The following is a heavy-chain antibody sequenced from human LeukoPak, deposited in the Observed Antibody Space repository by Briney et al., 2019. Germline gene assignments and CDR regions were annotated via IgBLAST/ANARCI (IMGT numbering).Heavy chain of an antibody. Sequence: PGGSLRLSCAASGFTVSSNYMSWVRQAPGKGLEWVSLIYGGDSTYYGDSVKGRFTTSRDNSKNTLYLQLSSLRAEDTAVYYCAPQAPLNRDSWNYLDYWGQGTLVTVSS. CDR1: GFTVSSNY. J-gene: IGHJ4*02. D-gene: IGHD2-21*01. CDR2: IYGGDST. CDR3: APQAPLNRDSWNYLDY. V-gene: IGHV3-53*01.